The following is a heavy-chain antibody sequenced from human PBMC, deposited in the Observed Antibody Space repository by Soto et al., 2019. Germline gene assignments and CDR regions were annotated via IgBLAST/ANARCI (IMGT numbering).Heavy chain of an antibody. CDR3: AKEQLAMTVVVADYFDS. D-gene: IGHD3-22*01. Sequence: QVQLLESGGGVVQPGKSLRLSCAASGFTFSTYGIHWVRQAPGKGLEWVALISYDGGSKYYGDSVKGRFIISRDNSHNTVSLQMNSLRADDTAVYFCAKEQLAMTVVVADYFDSWGQGTLVTVSS. V-gene: IGHV3-30*18. CDR1: GFTFSTYG. CDR2: ISYDGGSK. J-gene: IGHJ4*02.